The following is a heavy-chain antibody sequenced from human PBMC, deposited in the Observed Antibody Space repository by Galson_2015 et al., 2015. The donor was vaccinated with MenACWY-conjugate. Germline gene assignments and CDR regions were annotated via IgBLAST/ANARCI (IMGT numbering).Heavy chain of an antibody. Sequence: SLRLSYAASGFTFSSYSMNWVRQAPGKGLEWVSYISSSSSTIYYADSVKGRFTISRDNAKNSLYLQMNSLRDEDTAVYYCARGGYDFWSGYDYGMDVWGQGTTVTVSS. J-gene: IGHJ6*02. V-gene: IGHV3-48*02. D-gene: IGHD3-3*01. CDR1: GFTFSSYS. CDR2: ISSSSSTI. CDR3: ARGGYDFWSGYDYGMDV.